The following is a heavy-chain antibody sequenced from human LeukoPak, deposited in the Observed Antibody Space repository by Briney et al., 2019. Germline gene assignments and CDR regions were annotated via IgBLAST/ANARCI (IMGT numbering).Heavy chain of an antibody. D-gene: IGHD3-10*01. J-gene: IGHJ3*02. CDR1: GFTFSSYS. V-gene: IGHV3-30*03. Sequence: GGSLRLSCAASGFTFSSYSMNWVRQAPGKGLEWVAVISYDGSNKYYADSVKGRFTISRDNSKNTLYLQMNSLRAEDTAVYYCARITMIRGVSIDAFDIWGQGTMVTVSS. CDR2: ISYDGSNK. CDR3: ARITMIRGVSIDAFDI.